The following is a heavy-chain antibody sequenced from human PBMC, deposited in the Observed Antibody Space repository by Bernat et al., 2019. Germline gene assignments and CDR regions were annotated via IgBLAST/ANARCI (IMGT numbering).Heavy chain of an antibody. D-gene: IGHD3-10*01. CDR2: IGRSGNT. J-gene: IGHJ4*02. V-gene: IGHV3-23*01. CDR3: ATRGPTGSYFFDS. Sequence: EVQLLGSGGGLVQPGESLRLSCAASGFTFSSHGMSWVRQAPGKGLEWVSSIGRSGNTYYSDSAKGRFTISRDNSKNTLNLQMNTLRAEDTAVYYCATRGPTGSYFFDSWGQGTLVTVSS. CDR1: GFTFSSHG.